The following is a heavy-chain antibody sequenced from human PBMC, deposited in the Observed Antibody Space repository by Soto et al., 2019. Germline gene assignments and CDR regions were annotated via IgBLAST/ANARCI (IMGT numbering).Heavy chain of an antibody. CDR2: ISYDGSNK. V-gene: IGHV3-30*18. CDR3: AKVGVVAEFDY. CDR1: GFTFSSYG. Sequence: QVQLVESGGGVVQPGRSLRLSCAASGFTFSSYGMHWVRKAPGKGLELVAVISYDGSNKYYADSVKGRFTISRDNSKNTLYLQMNSLRAEDTAGYYCAKVGVVAEFDYWVQGTLVTVSS. J-gene: IGHJ4*02. D-gene: IGHD6-13*01.